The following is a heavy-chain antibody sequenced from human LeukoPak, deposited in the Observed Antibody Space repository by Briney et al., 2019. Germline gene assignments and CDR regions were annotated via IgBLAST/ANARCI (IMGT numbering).Heavy chain of an antibody. CDR2: IYYSGST. CDR3: ARHPFAYYGMDV. CDR1: GGSISSYY. J-gene: IGHJ6*02. Sequence: SETLSLTCTVSGGSISSYYWSWIRQPPGKGLEWIGYIYYSGSTNYNPSLKSRVTISVDTSKNQFSLKLSSVTAADTAVYYCARHPFAYYGMDVWGQGTAVTVSS. V-gene: IGHV4-59*08.